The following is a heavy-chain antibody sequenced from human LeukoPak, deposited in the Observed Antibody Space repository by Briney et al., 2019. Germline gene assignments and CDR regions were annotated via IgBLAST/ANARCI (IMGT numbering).Heavy chain of an antibody. V-gene: IGHV4-30-4*01. Sequence: PSQTLSLTCTVSGGSISSGDYYWSWIRQPPGKGLEWIGYIYYSGSTYYNPSLKSRVTISVDTSKNQFSLKLSSVTAADTAVYYCARGYHYYDSSGYNRWGQGTLVTVSS. CDR2: IYYSGST. CDR3: ARGYHYYDSSGYNR. J-gene: IGHJ4*02. D-gene: IGHD3-22*01. CDR1: GGSISSGDYY.